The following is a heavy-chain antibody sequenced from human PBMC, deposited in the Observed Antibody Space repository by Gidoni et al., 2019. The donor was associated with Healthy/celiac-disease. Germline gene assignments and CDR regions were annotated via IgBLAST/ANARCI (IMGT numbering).Heavy chain of an antibody. V-gene: IGHV3-74*01. D-gene: IGHD6-13*01. J-gene: IGHJ5*02. CDR1: GFTFSSYW. Sequence: EVQLVESGGGLVQPGGSLRLSCAASGFTFSSYWMHWVRQAPGKGLVWVSRIKSDGRSTSYADSGKGRFTISRDNAKNTLYLQMNSLRAEDTAVYYCARGSSPAAAGLNWFDPWGQGTLVTVSS. CDR3: ARGSSPAAAGLNWFDP. CDR2: IKSDGRST.